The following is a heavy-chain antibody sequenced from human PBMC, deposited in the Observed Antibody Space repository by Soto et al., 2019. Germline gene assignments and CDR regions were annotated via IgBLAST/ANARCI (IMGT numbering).Heavy chain of an antibody. J-gene: IGHJ4*02. CDR2: IYYSGST. CDR3: ARELGATQYLLAY. CDR1: GGSISSGGYY. Sequence: SETLSLTCTVSGGSISSGGYYWSWIRQHPGKGLEWIGYIYYSGSTYYNPSLKSRVTISVDTSKNQFSLKLSSVTAADTAVYYCARELGATQYLLAYWGQGTLVPGSS. V-gene: IGHV4-31*03. D-gene: IGHD1-26*01.